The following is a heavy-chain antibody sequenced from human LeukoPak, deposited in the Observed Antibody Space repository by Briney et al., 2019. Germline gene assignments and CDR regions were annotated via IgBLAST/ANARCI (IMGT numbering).Heavy chain of an antibody. V-gene: IGHV4-30-4*01. D-gene: IGHD3-10*01. J-gene: IGHJ6*03. CDR3: ARGPTAPGSGPYYYYMDV. Sequence: PSQTLSLTCSVSGGSVGSAGYYWSWIRQSPGKGLDWIGYINSSGITYYNPSLKSRVTISVDTSKNQFSLKLSSVTAADTAVFYCARGPTAPGSGPYYYYMDVWGKGTTVTVSS. CDR1: GGSVGSAGYY. CDR2: INSSGIT.